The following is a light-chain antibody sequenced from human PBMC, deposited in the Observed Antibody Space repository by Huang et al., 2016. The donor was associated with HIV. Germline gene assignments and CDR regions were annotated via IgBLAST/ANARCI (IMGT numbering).Light chain of an antibody. CDR1: QGVSTY. V-gene: IGKV3-20*01. CDR2: GAS. Sequence: EVILTQSPGTLSLSPGERATLSCSASQGVSTYLAWYQQKPGQAPRLLIYGASNRATGIPDRFSGSGSGTDFTLTISRLEPEDFAVCFCQQYDAFPCAFGQGTKLEI. CDR3: QQYDAFPCA. J-gene: IGKJ2*02.